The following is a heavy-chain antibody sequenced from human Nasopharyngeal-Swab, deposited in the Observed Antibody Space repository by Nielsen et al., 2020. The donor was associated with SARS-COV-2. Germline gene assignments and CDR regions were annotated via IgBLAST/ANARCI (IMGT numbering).Heavy chain of an antibody. CDR1: GFTVSSYA. CDR3: AKDQRYSGYDSFDY. J-gene: IGHJ4*02. CDR2: IYSGGSST. D-gene: IGHD5-12*01. Sequence: GGSLRLSCAASGFTVSSYAMSWVRQAPGKGLEWVSVIYSGGSSTYYADSVKGRFTISRDNSKNTLYLQMNSLRAEDTAVYYCAKDQRYSGYDSFDYWGQGTLVTVSS. V-gene: IGHV3-23*03.